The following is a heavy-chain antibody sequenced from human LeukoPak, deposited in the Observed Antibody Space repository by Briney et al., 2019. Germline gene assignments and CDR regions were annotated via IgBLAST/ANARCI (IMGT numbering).Heavy chain of an antibody. V-gene: IGHV4-31*03. Sequence: PSETLSLTCTVSGDSISSGGYYWSWIRQHPGKGLEWLGYIYYSGSTYYNPSLKTRVTISLDTSKNQFSLKLSSVTAADTAVYYCARGGMIRGVILGNWFDPWGQGTLVTVSS. J-gene: IGHJ5*02. CDR3: ARGGMIRGVILGNWFDP. CDR1: GDSISSGGYY. D-gene: IGHD3-10*01. CDR2: IYYSGST.